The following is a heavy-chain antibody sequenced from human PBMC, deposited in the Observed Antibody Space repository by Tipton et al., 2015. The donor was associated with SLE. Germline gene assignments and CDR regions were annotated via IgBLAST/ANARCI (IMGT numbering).Heavy chain of an antibody. D-gene: IGHD2-15*01. V-gene: IGHV6-1*01. CDR1: GDSVSSNSAA. J-gene: IGHJ6*03. Sequence: GLVKPSQTLSLTCAISGDSVSSNSAAWNWIRQSPSRGLEWLGRTYYRSKWYNDYAVSMKSRITINPDTSKNQFSLQLNSVTPEDTAVYYCASGPGGGSHYYYYYMDVWGKGTTVTVSS. CDR2: TYYRSKWYN. CDR3: ASGPGGGSHYYYYYMDV.